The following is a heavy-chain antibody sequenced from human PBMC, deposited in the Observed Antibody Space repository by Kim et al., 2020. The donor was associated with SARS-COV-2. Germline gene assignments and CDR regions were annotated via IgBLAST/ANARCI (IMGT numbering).Heavy chain of an antibody. CDR2: TIDSGVST. CDR3: TRNNSRAFSSGSMDV. V-gene: IGHV3-23*01. Sequence: GGSLRLSCEASGFTFSDYAMNWVRQAPGMGLEWVAATIDSGVSTYYADSVKGRFTISRDNSRNTLFLQMHSLRAEDTATYYCTRNNSRAFSSGSMDVWGQGTMVTVSS. J-gene: IGHJ6*02. CDR1: GFTFSDYA. D-gene: IGHD3-3*01.